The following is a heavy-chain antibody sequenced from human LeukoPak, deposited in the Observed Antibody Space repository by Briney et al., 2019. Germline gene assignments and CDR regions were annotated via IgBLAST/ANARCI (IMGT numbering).Heavy chain of an antibody. CDR1: GFPFSSSG. CDR2: VSYDGRNK. CDR3: AKDYGYYSSYYYGMDV. Sequence: PGGSLGLSCAAPGFPFSSSGMHWVRPAPGKGLGGGAVVSYDGRNKYYADSVKGRFTISRDNSKNTLYMQMNSLRAEDTAVYYCAKDYGYYSSYYYGMDVWGQGTTVTVSS. V-gene: IGHV3-30*18. J-gene: IGHJ6*02. D-gene: IGHD4-11*01.